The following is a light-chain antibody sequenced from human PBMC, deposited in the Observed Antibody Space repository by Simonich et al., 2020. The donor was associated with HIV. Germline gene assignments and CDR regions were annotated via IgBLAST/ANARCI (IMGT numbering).Light chain of an antibody. CDR1: QSVRSN. CDR3: QQYNNWPYT. CDR2: GAS. J-gene: IGKJ2*01. V-gene: IGKV3-15*01. Sequence: EIVMTQTPATLSVSPGERATLSCRASQSVRSNLAWYQQKPGQAPRSLISGASTRATGIPARFSGSGSGTEFTLTISSMQSEDFAVYYCQQYNNWPYTFGQGTKLEIK.